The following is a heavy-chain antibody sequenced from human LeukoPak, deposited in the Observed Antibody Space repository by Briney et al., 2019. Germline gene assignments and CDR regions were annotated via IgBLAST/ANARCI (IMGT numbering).Heavy chain of an antibody. Sequence: VASVKVSCKASGYTFTSYDINWVRQATGQGLEWMGWMNPNSGNTGYAQKFQGRVTMTRNTSISTAYMELSSLRSEDTAVYYCARIYSGYGPFDYWGQGTLVTVSS. CDR3: ARIYSGYGPFDY. J-gene: IGHJ4*02. CDR2: MNPNSGNT. CDR1: GYTFTSYD. V-gene: IGHV1-8*01. D-gene: IGHD5-12*01.